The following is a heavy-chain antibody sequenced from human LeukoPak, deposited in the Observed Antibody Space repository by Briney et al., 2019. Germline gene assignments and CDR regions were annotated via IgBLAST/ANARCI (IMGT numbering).Heavy chain of an antibody. V-gene: IGHV5-51*01. CDR3: ARGYGLLDY. Sequence: PGGSLRLSCAASGFTFSSYWIGWVRQVPGKGLEWMGIMYPRDSDKRYSPSFQGQVTISADKSINTAYLQWSSLKASDTAMYYCARGYGLLDYWGQGTLVTVSS. J-gene: IGHJ4*02. D-gene: IGHD4-17*01. CDR2: MYPRDSDK. CDR1: GFTFSSYW.